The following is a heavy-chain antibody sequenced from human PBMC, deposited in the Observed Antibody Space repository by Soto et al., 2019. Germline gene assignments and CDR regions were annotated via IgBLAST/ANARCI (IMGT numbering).Heavy chain of an antibody. V-gene: IGHV1-69*13. J-gene: IGHJ4*02. CDR2: IIPIFGTA. D-gene: IGHD2-15*01. CDR1: GGTFSSYA. CDR3: ARSTYCSGGSCSPSY. Sequence: SVKVSCKASGGTFSSYAISWVRQAPGQGLEWMGGIIPIFGTANYAQKFQGRVTITADESTSTAYMELSSLRSEDTAVYYCARSTYCSGGSCSPSYWGQGTLVTVSS.